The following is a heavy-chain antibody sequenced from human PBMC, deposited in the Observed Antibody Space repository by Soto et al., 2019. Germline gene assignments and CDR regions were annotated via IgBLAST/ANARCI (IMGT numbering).Heavy chain of an antibody. Sequence: EVQLLESGGGLVQPGGSLRLSCAASGFTFSSYAMSWVRQAPGKGLECVSAISGSGGSTYYADSVKGPFTISGDNSKNQLYLQMNSLRDEDTAVYYCAYSSTPCDYWGQGTLVTVSS. CDR1: GFTFSSYA. D-gene: IGHD6-13*01. CDR2: ISGSGGST. CDR3: AYSSTPCDY. V-gene: IGHV3-23*01. J-gene: IGHJ4*02.